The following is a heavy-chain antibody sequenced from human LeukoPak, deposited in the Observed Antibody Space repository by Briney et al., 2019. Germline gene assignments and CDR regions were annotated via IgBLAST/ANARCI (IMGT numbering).Heavy chain of an antibody. D-gene: IGHD1-26*01. V-gene: IGHV1-2*02. J-gene: IGHJ4*02. CDR1: GYTFTGYY. Sequence: APVKGSPKASGYTFTGYYMHWVRQAPGQGLEWMGWINPNSGGTNYAQKFQGRVTMTRDTSISTAYMELSRLRSDDTAVYYCARGQPWRATDYWGQGTLVTVSS. CDR2: INPNSGGT. CDR3: ARGQPWRATDY.